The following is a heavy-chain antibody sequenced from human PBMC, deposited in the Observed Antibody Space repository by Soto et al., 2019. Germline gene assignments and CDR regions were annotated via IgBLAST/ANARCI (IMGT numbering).Heavy chain of an antibody. V-gene: IGHV3-7*01. CDR1: GFTFSDSW. CDR2: IKKDGSDK. J-gene: IGHJ4*02. CDR3: ATSAAAPGNY. D-gene: IGHD6-13*01. Sequence: PGGSLRLSCAASGFTFSDSWMSWVRQAPGKGLEWVANIKKDGSDKYYVGSVKGRFTVSRDNAVNSLYLQMNSLRAEDTAVYYCATSAAAPGNYWGPGTLVTVSS.